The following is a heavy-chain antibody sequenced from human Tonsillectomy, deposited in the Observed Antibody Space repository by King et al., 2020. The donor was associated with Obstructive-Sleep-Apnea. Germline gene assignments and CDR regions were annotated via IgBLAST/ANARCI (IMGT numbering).Heavy chain of an antibody. D-gene: IGHD6-19*01. CDR3: AKADYSSGWSTFDF. CDR2: IYPGDSNT. V-gene: IGHV5-51*01. J-gene: IGHJ4*02. Sequence: QLVQSGAEVKKPGESLKISCKGSGYSFNSYWIGWVRHMPGKGLEWMGIIYPGDSNTRFRPSFQGQVTFSADKAISPAYLQWGSLKASDTAMYYCAKADYSSGWSTFDFWGQGTLVTVSS. CDR1: GYSFNSYW.